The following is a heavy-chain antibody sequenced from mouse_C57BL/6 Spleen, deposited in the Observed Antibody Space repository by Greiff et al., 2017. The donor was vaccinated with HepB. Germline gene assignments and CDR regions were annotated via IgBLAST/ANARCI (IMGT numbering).Heavy chain of an antibody. D-gene: IGHD2-2*01. V-gene: IGHV1-54*01. CDR2: INPGSGGT. J-gene: IGHJ3*01. CDR1: GYAFTNYL. Sequence: VQLQQSGAELVRPGTSVKVSCKASGYAFTNYLIEWVKQRPGQGLEWIGVINPGSGGTNYNEKFKGKATLTADKSSSTAYMQLSSLTSEDSAVYFCAGSDGYDDRAWFAYWGQGTLVTVSA. CDR3: AGSDGYDDRAWFAY.